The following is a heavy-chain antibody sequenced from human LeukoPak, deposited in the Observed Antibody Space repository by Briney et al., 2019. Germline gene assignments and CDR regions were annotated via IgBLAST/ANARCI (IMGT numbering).Heavy chain of an antibody. V-gene: IGHV3-30*18. CDR2: MSYDGFNK. J-gene: IGHJ4*02. Sequence: SGGSLRLSCAASGFIFSSYAMHWVRQSLGKGLEWVAVMSYDGFNKYYADSVKGRFTISRDNSKNTLYLQMNSLRAEDTAVYYCAKTKGYSYGYYFDYWGQGTLVTVSS. CDR3: AKTKGYSYGYYFDY. CDR1: GFIFSSYA. D-gene: IGHD5-18*01.